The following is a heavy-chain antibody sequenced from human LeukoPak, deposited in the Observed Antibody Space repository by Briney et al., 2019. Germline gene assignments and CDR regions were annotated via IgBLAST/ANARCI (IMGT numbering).Heavy chain of an antibody. CDR2: INSDGSST. CDR1: GFTFSSYG. J-gene: IGHJ6*03. D-gene: IGHD3-16*01. CDR3: ARAAHLGYYYYYMDV. Sequence: PGGSLRLSCAASGFTFSSYGMHWVRQAPGKGLVWVSRINSDGSSTSYADSVKGRFTISRDNAKNTLYLQMNSLRAEDTAVYYCARAAHLGYYYYYMDVWGKGTTVTISS. V-gene: IGHV3-74*01.